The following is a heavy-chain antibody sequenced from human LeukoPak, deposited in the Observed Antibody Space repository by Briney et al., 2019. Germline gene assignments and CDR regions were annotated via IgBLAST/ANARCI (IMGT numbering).Heavy chain of an antibody. Sequence: GASVKVSCKASGGTFSSYAISWVRQAPGQGLEWMGWISAYNGNTNYAQKLQGRITMTTDTSTSTAYMDLRSLRSDDTAVYYCARVYGWQPNWFDPWGQGTLVTVSS. J-gene: IGHJ5*02. V-gene: IGHV1-18*01. D-gene: IGHD5-24*01. CDR3: ARVYGWQPNWFDP. CDR2: ISAYNGNT. CDR1: GGTFSSYA.